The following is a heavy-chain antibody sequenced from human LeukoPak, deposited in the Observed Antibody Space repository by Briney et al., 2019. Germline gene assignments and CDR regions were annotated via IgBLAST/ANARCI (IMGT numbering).Heavy chain of an antibody. D-gene: IGHD3-10*01. Sequence: SETLSLTCAVYGGSFSGYYWSWIRQPPGKGLEWIGEINHSGSTNYNPSLKSRVTISVDTSKNQFSLKLSSVTAADTAVYYCARFTMVRGADAFDIWGQGTMVTVSS. CDR2: INHSGST. J-gene: IGHJ3*02. CDR3: ARFTMVRGADAFDI. CDR1: GGSFSGYY. V-gene: IGHV4-34*01.